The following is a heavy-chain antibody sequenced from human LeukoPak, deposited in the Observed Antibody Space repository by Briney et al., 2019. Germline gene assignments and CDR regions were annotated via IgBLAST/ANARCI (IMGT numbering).Heavy chain of an antibody. J-gene: IGHJ4*02. CDR1: GYTFTGYY. D-gene: IGHD3-9*01. Sequence: ASVKVSCKASGYTFTGYYMHWVRQAPGQGLEWMGWINPNSGGTNYAQKFQGRVTMTRDTSIRAAYMELSRLRSDDTAVYYCARFYYDIVTGCYYFDYWGQGTLVTVSS. CDR2: INPNSGGT. V-gene: IGHV1-2*02. CDR3: ARFYYDIVTGCYYFDY.